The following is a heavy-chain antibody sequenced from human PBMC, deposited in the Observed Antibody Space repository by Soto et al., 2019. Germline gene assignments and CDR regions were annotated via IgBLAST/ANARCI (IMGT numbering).Heavy chain of an antibody. D-gene: IGHD4-17*01. J-gene: IGHJ4*02. Sequence: EVQLVESGGGLVQPGRSLRLSCAASGFTFDDYAMHWVRQAPGKGLEWVSGISWNSGSIGYADSVKGRFTISRDNAKNSLYLQMNSLRAEDTALYYCAKEKGYGDYGPFDSWGQGTLVTVSS. CDR2: ISWNSGSI. CDR1: GFTFDDYA. V-gene: IGHV3-9*01. CDR3: AKEKGYGDYGPFDS.